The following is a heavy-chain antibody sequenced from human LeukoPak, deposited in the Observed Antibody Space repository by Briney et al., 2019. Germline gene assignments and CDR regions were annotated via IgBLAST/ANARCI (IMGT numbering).Heavy chain of an antibody. CDR1: GSRFTSHW. V-gene: IGHV5-51*01. D-gene: IGHD3-22*01. CDR2: IYPGDSDT. CDR3: ASSSDSSGYYYFDY. Sequence: GEPLKISCQASGSRFTSHWIGGVRQLPGKGLEWMGIIYPGDSDTRYSPSFQGQVTISADKSISTAYLQWSSLKASDTAMYYCASSSDSSGYYYFDYWGQGTLVTVSS. J-gene: IGHJ4*02.